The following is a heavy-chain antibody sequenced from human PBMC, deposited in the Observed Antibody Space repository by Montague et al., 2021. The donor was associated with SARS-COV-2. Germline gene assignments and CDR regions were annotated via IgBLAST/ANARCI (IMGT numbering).Heavy chain of an antibody. J-gene: IGHJ4*01. Sequence: SLRLSCAASGFSFSQYGMHWVRQAPGKGLEWVAFIWYDGSNKDYAASVKGRFTISRDNSKNTLFLQMNSLRADDTGFYYCAGAPSDIGGAYWGHGTLVTVSS. D-gene: IGHD2-15*01. CDR3: AGAPSDIGGAY. V-gene: IGHV3-33*01. CDR1: GFSFSQYG. CDR2: IWYDGSNK.